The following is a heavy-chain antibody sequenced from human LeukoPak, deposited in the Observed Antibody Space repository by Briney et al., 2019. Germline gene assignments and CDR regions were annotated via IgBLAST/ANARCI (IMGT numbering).Heavy chain of an antibody. D-gene: IGHD5-18*01. CDR1: GFTFSSYA. CDR3: AKAVSAAMVPYYFDY. V-gene: IGHV3-23*01. J-gene: IGHJ4*02. Sequence: PGGSLRLSCAASGFTFSSYAMSWVRQAPGKGLEWVSAISGSGGSTYYADSVKGRFTISRDNSKNTLYLQMNSLRAEDTAVYYCAKAVSAAMVPYYFDYWGQGTLATVSS. CDR2: ISGSGGST.